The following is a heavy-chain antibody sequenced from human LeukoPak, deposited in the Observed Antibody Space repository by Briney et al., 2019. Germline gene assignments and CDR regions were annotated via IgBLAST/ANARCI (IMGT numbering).Heavy chain of an antibody. V-gene: IGHV3-53*01. CDR3: ARVRDGYNWLFDY. CDR1: GFTVSSNY. CDR2: IYSGGST. J-gene: IGHJ4*02. Sequence: PGGSLRLSCAASGFTVSSNYMSWVRQAPGKGLEWVSVIYSGGSTYYADSVKGRFTISRDNSKNTLYLQMNSLRAEDTAVYYCARVRDGYNWLFDYWGQGTLVTVSS. D-gene: IGHD5-24*01.